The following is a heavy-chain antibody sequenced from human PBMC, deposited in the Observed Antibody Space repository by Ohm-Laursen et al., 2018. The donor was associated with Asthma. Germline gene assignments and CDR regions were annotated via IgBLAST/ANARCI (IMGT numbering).Heavy chain of an antibody. CDR1: GITFSDSY. CDR3: ARDGAESSIAARNFDY. Sequence: SLRLSCAASGITFSDSYMTWIRQAPGKGLEWISYISASAGTMYYADSVKGRFTISRDNSKNMVYLQMNNLRREDTAVYYCARDGAESSIAARNFDYWGQGTLVTVSS. D-gene: IGHD6-6*01. J-gene: IGHJ4*02. CDR2: ISASAGTM. V-gene: IGHV3-11*04.